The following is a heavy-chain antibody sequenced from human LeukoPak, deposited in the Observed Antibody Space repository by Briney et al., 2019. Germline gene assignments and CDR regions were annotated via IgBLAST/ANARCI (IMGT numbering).Heavy chain of an antibody. J-gene: IGHJ4*02. Sequence: ASVKVSCKASGYTCTGYYIHWVRQAPGQGLEWMGWINPNSDDTNYAQNFQGRVTMTRDTSISTAYMELSRLRSDDTAVFYCARGGNVYCSGNTCYLPDYWGQGTLVTVSS. CDR1: GYTCTGYY. V-gene: IGHV1-2*02. CDR2: INPNSDDT. D-gene: IGHD2-2*01. CDR3: ARGGNVYCSGNTCYLPDY.